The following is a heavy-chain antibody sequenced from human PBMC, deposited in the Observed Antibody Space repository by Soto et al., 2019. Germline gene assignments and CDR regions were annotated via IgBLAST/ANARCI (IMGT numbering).Heavy chain of an antibody. J-gene: IGHJ4*02. Sequence: QVRLVQSGPEVKKPGASVRVSCKASGYSFTSAGISWVRQAPGQGLEWMGWISAYNGYKSFAQKFQGRVTLATDTSTDTAYMTLENLTSNDTAFYFCAKDAYTYAYGPDSWGQGTLVIVSS. V-gene: IGHV1-18*01. CDR1: GYSFTSAG. CDR2: ISAYNGYK. D-gene: IGHD3-16*01. CDR3: AKDAYTYAYGPDS.